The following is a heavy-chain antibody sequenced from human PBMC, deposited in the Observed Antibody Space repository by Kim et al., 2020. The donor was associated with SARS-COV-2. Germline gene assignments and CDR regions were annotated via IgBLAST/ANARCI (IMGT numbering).Heavy chain of an antibody. CDR1: GYTFTGYY. CDR2: INPNSGGT. D-gene: IGHD6-13*01. J-gene: IGHJ6*02. CDR3: ARDVLGNSSSWYYGMDV. V-gene: IGHV1-2*04. Sequence: ASVKVSCKASGYTFTGYYMHWVRQAPGQGLEWMGWINPNSGGTNYAQKFQGWVTMTRDTSISTAYMELSRLRSDDTAVYYCARDVLGNSSSWYYGMDVWGQGTTVTVSS.